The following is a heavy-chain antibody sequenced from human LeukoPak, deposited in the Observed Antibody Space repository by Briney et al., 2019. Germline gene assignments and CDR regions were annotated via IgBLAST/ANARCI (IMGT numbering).Heavy chain of an antibody. J-gene: IGHJ4*02. D-gene: IGHD5-12*01. CDR1: GFTFSSYA. V-gene: IGHV3-23*01. Sequence: GGSLRLSCTASGFTFSSYAMSWVRQAPGKGLEWVSVISDSGGSTYYADSVKGRFTISRDNSKNTLYLQMDSLRAEDTAVYFCARDDSNIVATTKAFDYWGQGTLVTVSS. CDR2: ISDSGGST. CDR3: ARDDSNIVATTKAFDY.